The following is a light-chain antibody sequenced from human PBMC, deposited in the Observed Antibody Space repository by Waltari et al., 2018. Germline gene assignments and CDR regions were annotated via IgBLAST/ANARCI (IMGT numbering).Light chain of an antibody. CDR1: QSASTW. CDR2: KAS. Sequence: DIQMTQSPSTLSEFVGHRVTTTCRASQSASTWLAWFQQKPGKAPKLVVYKASTFESSVPSRVSGIVSGTEFTLTISSLQPDDFATYYCQQYNSLSPWTFGQGTKVEIK. CDR3: QQYNSLSPWT. V-gene: IGKV1-5*03. J-gene: IGKJ1*01.